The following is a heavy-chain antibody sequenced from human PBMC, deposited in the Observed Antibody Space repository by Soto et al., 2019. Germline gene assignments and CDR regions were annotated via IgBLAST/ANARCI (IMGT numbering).Heavy chain of an antibody. CDR3: AKDFTRQLAYWLDP. CDR1: GFSFTGYY. V-gene: IGHV1-2*02. CDR2: INAHSGGT. J-gene: IGHJ5*02. D-gene: IGHD6-6*01. Sequence: QVQLVQSGAAVKKPGASVKVSCKASGFSFTGYYIHWLRQAPGQGLEWMGWINAHSGGTEYAQKFQGRVTLTRDTSISTAYLTLTSLTSDDTALYYCAKDFTRQLAYWLDPCGQGTQVTVSS.